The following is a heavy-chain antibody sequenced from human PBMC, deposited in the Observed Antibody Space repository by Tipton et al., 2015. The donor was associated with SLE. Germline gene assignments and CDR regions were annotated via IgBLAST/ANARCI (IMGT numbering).Heavy chain of an antibody. V-gene: IGHV4-61*01. J-gene: IGHJ1*01. Sequence: TLSLTCTVFGGSVSSGSFYWSWIRQPPGKGLEWIGYIYYSGSTNYNPSLKSRVTISVDTSKNQFSLKLSSVTAADTAVYYCARGGYYYSEYFQHWGQGTLVTVSS. CDR1: GGSVSSGSFY. CDR2: IYYSGST. D-gene: IGHD3-22*01. CDR3: ARGGYYYSEYFQH.